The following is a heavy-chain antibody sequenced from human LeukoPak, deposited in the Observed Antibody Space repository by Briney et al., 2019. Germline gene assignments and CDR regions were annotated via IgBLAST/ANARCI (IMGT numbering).Heavy chain of an antibody. Sequence: ASVKVSCKASGYTFTSYGISWVRQAPGQGLEWMGWISAYNGNTNYAQKLQGRVTMTTDTSTSTAYMELRSLRSDDTAVYYCARAIAAAGNALIYYYYYMDVWGKGTTVTVSS. CDR1: GYTFTSYG. J-gene: IGHJ6*03. D-gene: IGHD6-13*01. CDR3: ARAIAAAGNALIYYYYYMDV. CDR2: ISAYNGNT. V-gene: IGHV1-18*01.